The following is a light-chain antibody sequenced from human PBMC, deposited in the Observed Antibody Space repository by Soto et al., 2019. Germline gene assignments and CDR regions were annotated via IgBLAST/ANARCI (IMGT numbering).Light chain of an antibody. CDR2: DAS. CDR3: SSYTSSSTPLV. Sequence: QSVLTQPASVSGSPGQSITISCTGASSDVGSYNYVSWYQQHSGKAPKLMIYDASNRPSGVSNRFSGSKSGNTASLTISGLQAEDEADYYCSSYTSSSTPLVFGTGTKVTVL. J-gene: IGLJ1*01. V-gene: IGLV2-14*01. CDR1: SSDVGSYNY.